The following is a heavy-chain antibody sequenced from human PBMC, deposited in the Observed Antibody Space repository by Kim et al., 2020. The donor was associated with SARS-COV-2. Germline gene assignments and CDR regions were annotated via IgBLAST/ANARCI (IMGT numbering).Heavy chain of an antibody. J-gene: IGHJ4*02. Sequence: SETLSLTCTVSGGSISSSSYYWGWIRQPPGKGLEWIGSIYYSGSTYYNPSLKSRVTISVDTSKNQFSLKLSSVTAADTALYDCARHLSPFMTTVTTPFDYWGQGTLVTVSS. CDR3: ARHLSPFMTTVTTPFDY. V-gene: IGHV4-39*01. D-gene: IGHD4-17*01. CDR2: IYYSGST. CDR1: GGSISSSSYY.